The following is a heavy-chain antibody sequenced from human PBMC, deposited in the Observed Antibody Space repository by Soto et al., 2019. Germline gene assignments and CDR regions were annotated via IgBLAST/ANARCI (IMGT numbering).Heavy chain of an antibody. CDR3: ARDPRGGGSSGWYLSYYYYYGMDV. J-gene: IGHJ6*02. CDR1: GYTFTGYY. CDR2: INPNSGGT. D-gene: IGHD6-19*01. Sequence: GSVKVSCKASGYTFTGYYMHWVRQAPGQGLEGMGWINPNSGGTNYAQKFQGWVTMTRDTSISTAYMELSRLRSDDTDVYYCARDPRGGGSSGWYLSYYYYYGMDVWGQGTTVTVSS. V-gene: IGHV1-2*04.